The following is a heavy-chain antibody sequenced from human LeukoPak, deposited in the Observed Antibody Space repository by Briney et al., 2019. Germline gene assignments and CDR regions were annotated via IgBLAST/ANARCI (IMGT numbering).Heavy chain of an antibody. CDR2: IYYSGST. CDR1: GGSISSHY. D-gene: IGHD3-10*01. V-gene: IGHV4-59*11. Sequence: PSETLSLTCTVSGGSISSHYWSWIRQPPGKTLEWIGYIYYSGSTNYNPSLRSRVTISVDSSKIQFSLKLNSVNAADTAVYYCARGSGQWGFDSWGQGTLVTVSS. J-gene: IGHJ4*02. CDR3: ARGSGQWGFDS.